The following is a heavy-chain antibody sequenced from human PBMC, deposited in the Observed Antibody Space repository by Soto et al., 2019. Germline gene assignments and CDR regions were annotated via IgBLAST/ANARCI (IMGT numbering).Heavy chain of an antibody. CDR2: ITGTGGTT. D-gene: IGHD2-15*01. CDR1: GFTFSSYA. Sequence: EVQLLESGGGLVQPGGSLRLSCAASGFTFSSYAMSWVRQAPGMGLEWVSTITGTGGTTFYADSVKGRFTISRDNSKSTLYLQMDSLGAEDTALYYCAKDRGYCIGGSCYNKYYFDYWGQGTLVTVSS. V-gene: IGHV3-23*01. CDR3: AKDRGYCIGGSCYNKYYFDY. J-gene: IGHJ4*02.